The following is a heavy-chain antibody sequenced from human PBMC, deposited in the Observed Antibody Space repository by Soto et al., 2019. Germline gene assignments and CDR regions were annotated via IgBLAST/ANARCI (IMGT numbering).Heavy chain of an antibody. V-gene: IGHV4-59*01. J-gene: IGHJ3*02. CDR2: IYYSGST. CDR1: GGSISSYY. Sequence: ETLSLTCTVSGGSISSYYWSWIRQPPGKGLEWNGYIYYSGSTNYNPSLKSRVTISVDTSKNHFSLKLSSVTAADTAVYYCARDGYYDSSGYYYGAFDIWGQGTMVTVSS. D-gene: IGHD3-22*01. CDR3: ARDGYYDSSGYYYGAFDI.